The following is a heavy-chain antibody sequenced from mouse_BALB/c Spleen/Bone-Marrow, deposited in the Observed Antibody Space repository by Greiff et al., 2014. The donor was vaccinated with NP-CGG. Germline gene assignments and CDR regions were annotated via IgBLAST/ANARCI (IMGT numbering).Heavy chain of an antibody. CDR2: ISYDGSN. J-gene: IGHJ2*01. V-gene: IGHV3-6*02. Sequence: ESGPGLVKPSQSLSLTCSVTGYSTTSGYYWNWIRQFPGNKLEWMGYISYDGSNNYNPSLKNRISITRDTSKNQFFLKLNSVTTEDTATYYCAREDGSSFFDYWGQGTTLTVSS. CDR3: AREDGSSFFDY. D-gene: IGHD1-1*01. CDR1: GYSTTSGYY.